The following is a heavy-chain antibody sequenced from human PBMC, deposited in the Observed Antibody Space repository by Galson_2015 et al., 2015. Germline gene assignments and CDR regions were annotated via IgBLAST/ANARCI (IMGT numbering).Heavy chain of an antibody. CDR1: GFTVSSNY. CDR3: ARGSDFWSGYISK. D-gene: IGHD3-3*01. J-gene: IGHJ4*02. V-gene: IGHV3-53*01. Sequence: SLRLSCAASGFTVSSNYMSWVRQAPGKGLEWVSIIHSDGSTHYADSVKGRFAISRGNSKNTLYLQMNSLRAEDTAVYYCARGSDFWSGYISKWGQGTLVTVSS. CDR2: IHSDGST.